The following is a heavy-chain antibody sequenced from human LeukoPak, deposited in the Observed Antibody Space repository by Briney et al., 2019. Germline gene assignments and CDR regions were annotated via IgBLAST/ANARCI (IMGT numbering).Heavy chain of an antibody. CDR2: INHSGST. V-gene: IGHV4-34*01. D-gene: IGHD6-6*01. J-gene: IGHJ6*03. CDR1: GGPFSGYY. Sequence: SETLSLTCAVYGGPFSGYYWSWIRQPPGKGLEWIGEINHSGSTNYNPSLKSRVTISVDTSKNQFSLKLSSVTAADTAVYYCARRGPYSSSPPNYYYYYMDVWGKGTTVTVSS. CDR3: ARRGPYSSSPPNYYYYYMDV.